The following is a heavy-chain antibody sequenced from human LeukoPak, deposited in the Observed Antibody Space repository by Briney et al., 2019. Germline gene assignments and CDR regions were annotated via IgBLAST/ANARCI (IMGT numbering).Heavy chain of an antibody. J-gene: IGHJ3*02. V-gene: IGHV3-30*03. CDR1: GFTFSSYG. CDR2: ISYDGSNK. CDR3: ARVLRYDNSGHDSFDI. D-gene: IGHD3-22*01. Sequence: RSVRSLRLSCASSGFTFSSYGMHWVRQAPVRGLEWVAVISYDGSNKYYADSVKGRFTISRDNSKNTLYLQMNSLRAEDTAVYYCARVLRYDNSGHDSFDIWGQGTMVIVSS.